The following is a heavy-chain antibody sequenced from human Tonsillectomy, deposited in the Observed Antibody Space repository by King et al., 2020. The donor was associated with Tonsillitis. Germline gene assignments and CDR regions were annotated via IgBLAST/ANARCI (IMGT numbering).Heavy chain of an antibody. D-gene: IGHD3-22*01. CDR2: IYSGGST. V-gene: IGHV3-66*04. J-gene: IGHJ1*01. CDR1: GFTVSSNY. CDR3: ARQSSSGYYSAYFQH. Sequence: EVQLVESGGGLVQPGGSLRLSCAASGFTVSSNYMSWVRQAPGKGLEWVSVIYSGGSTYYADSVKGRFTISRDHSKNTLYLQMNSLRAEDTAVYYCARQSSSGYYSAYFQHWGQGTLVTVSS.